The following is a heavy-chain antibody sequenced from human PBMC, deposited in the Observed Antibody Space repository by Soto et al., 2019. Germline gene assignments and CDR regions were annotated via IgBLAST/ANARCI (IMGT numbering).Heavy chain of an antibody. D-gene: IGHD2-2*01. J-gene: IGHJ5*02. Sequence: GGSLRLSCAASGFTFSDYAMSWVRQAPGKGLEWVSAISDSGGSTYYADSVKGRFTISRDNSKNTLFLQMSSLTAEDTALYHCAKLYRNQLLSRQHGPSYNWFDPWGQGTLVTVSS. CDR2: ISDSGGST. V-gene: IGHV3-23*01. CDR3: AKLYRNQLLSRQHGPSYNWFDP. CDR1: GFTFSDYA.